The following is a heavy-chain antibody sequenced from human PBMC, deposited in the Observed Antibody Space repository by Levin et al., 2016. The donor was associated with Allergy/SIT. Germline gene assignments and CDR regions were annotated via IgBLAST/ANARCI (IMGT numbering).Heavy chain of an antibody. D-gene: IGHD3-22*01. CDR2: ISGSGGST. Sequence: WIRQPPGKGLEWVSAISGSGGSTYYADSVKGRFTISRDNSKNTLYLQMNSLRAEDTAVYYCAKFGYQLVGSSGYYYYFDYWGQGTLVTVSS. CDR3: AKFGYQLVGSSGYYYYFDY. V-gene: IGHV3-23*01. J-gene: IGHJ4*02.